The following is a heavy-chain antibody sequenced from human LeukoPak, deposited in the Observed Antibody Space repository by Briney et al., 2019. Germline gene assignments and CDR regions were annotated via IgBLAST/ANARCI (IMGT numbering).Heavy chain of an antibody. V-gene: IGHV1-2*02. CDR1: GYTFTGYY. J-gene: IGHJ4*02. Sequence: ASVKVSCKASGYTFTGYYMHWVRQAPGQGLEWMGWINPNSGGTNYAQKFQGRVTMTRDTSTSTAYMELRSLRSDDTAVYYCARQYYDILTGRSPNDYWGQGTLVTVSS. CDR2: INPNSGGT. CDR3: ARQYYDILTGRSPNDY. D-gene: IGHD3-9*01.